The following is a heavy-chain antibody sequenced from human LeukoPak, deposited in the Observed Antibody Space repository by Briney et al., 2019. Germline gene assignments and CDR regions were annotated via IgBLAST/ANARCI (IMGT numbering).Heavy chain of an antibody. Sequence: SQTLSLTCAISGDSVSSNSAAWNWIRQSPSIGLEWLGRTYYRSKWYNDYAVSVKSRITINPDTSKNQFSLQLTSVPPEDTAVYYCARDVLNGLNTQPFDYWGQGTLVTVSS. CDR3: ARDVLNGLNTQPFDY. V-gene: IGHV6-1*01. D-gene: IGHD2-2*01. CDR2: TYYRSKWYN. J-gene: IGHJ4*02. CDR1: GDSVSSNSAA.